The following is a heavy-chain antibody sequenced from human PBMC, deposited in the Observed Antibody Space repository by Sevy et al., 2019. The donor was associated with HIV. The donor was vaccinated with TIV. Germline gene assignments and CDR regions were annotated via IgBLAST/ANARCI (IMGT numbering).Heavy chain of an antibody. V-gene: IGHV3-74*01. J-gene: IGHJ4*02. CDR1: GFTFTSDY. Sequence: GGSLRLSCAASGFTFTSDYMHWVRQPPGKGLVWVSHINTEGKIIRYADSVKGRFTTSRDNAKNTLYLQMNSLRAEDTAVYDCARGSRGTFGSWGQGTLVTVSS. D-gene: IGHD1-26*01. CDR3: ARGSRGTFGS. CDR2: INTEGKII.